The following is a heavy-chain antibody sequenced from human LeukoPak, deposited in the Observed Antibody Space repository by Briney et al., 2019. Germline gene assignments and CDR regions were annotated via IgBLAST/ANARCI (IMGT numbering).Heavy chain of an antibody. CDR1: GYSFSNNG. V-gene: IGHV3-53*01. CDR3: ARDWELRL. Sequence: PGGSLRLSCVASGYSFSNNGMHWVRQAPGKGLEWVSVIYTGGYTYYADSVKGRFTISRDNSKNTLYLQMNSLRVEDTAVYYCARDWELRLWGQGTLVTVSS. J-gene: IGHJ1*01. D-gene: IGHD1-26*01. CDR2: IYTGGYT.